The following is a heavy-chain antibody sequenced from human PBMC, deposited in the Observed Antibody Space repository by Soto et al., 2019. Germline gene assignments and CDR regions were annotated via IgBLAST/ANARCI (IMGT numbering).Heavy chain of an antibody. Sequence: SETLSLTCTVSGGSISSYYWSWIRQPPGRGLEWIGYIYYSGSTNYNPSLKSRVTISVDTSKNQFSLKLSSVTAADTAVYYCARDDSYGNRFDYWGQGTLVTVSS. CDR3: ARDDSYGNRFDY. V-gene: IGHV4-59*01. D-gene: IGHD4-17*01. J-gene: IGHJ4*02. CDR2: IYYSGST. CDR1: GGSISSYY.